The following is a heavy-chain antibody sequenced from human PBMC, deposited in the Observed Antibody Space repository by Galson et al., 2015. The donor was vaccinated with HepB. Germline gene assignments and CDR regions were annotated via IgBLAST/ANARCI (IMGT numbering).Heavy chain of an antibody. Sequence: SVKVSCKASGYTFTSYGISWVRQAPGQGLEWMGWISAYNGNTNYAQKLQGRVTMTTDTSTSTAYMELRSLRSDDTAVYYCARDSPLYYYDSSGGDEMGAFDIWGQGTMVTVSS. V-gene: IGHV1-18*01. CDR1: GYTFTSYG. CDR3: ARDSPLYYYDSSGGDEMGAFDI. D-gene: IGHD3-22*01. J-gene: IGHJ3*02. CDR2: ISAYNGNT.